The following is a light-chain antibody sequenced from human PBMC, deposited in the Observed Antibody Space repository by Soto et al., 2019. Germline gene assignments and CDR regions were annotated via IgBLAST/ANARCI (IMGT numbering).Light chain of an antibody. Sequence: EIVLTQSPGTLSLSPGERATLSCRASQSVNSRYLAWYQQKPGQAPRPLIYGASSRATGIPDRFSGSGSGTDFTLTISRLDPEDFAVYYCQQYGSSPPYTFGQGTKRESK. V-gene: IGKV3-20*01. CDR2: GAS. CDR3: QQYGSSPPYT. J-gene: IGKJ2*01. CDR1: QSVNSRY.